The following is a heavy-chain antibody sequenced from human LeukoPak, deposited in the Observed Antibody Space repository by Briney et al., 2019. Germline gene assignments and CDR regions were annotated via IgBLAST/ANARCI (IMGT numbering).Heavy chain of an antibody. Sequence: GGSLRLSCAASGFTFTSYTMNWVRQAPGKGLEWVSSISSSSNYIHYADSVKGRFTISRDNAKNSLYLQMSSLRAEDTAVYYCARDRLLEDRHYYSYYYMDVWGKGTTVTVSS. V-gene: IGHV3-21*01. CDR1: GFTFTSYT. CDR3: ARDRLLEDRHYYSYYYMDV. J-gene: IGHJ6*03. CDR2: ISSSSNYI. D-gene: IGHD1-1*01.